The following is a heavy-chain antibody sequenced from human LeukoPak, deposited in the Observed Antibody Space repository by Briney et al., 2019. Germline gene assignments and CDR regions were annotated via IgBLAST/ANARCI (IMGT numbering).Heavy chain of an antibody. CDR3: ARHETGPYFDY. V-gene: IGHV5-51*01. J-gene: IGHJ4*02. CDR1: GYSFTTYW. D-gene: IGHD1-1*01. Sequence: GESLKISCKGSGYSFTTYWIGWVRQMPGKGLEWMGIIYPGDSDTRYSPSFQGQVTMSADRSISTAYLQWSSLKASDTAMYYCARHETGPYFDYWGQGTLVTVSS. CDR2: IYPGDSDT.